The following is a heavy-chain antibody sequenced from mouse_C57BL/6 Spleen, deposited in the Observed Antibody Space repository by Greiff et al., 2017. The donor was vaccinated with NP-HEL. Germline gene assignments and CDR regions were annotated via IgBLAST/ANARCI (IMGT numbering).Heavy chain of an antibody. D-gene: IGHD1-1*01. CDR2: IYPGDGDT. J-gene: IGHJ2*01. Sequence: VQLQQSGPELVKPGASVKISCKASGYAFSSSWMNWVKQRPGKGLEWIGRIYPGDGDTNYNGTFKGKATLTADKSPSTAYMQLSSLTSEDSAVYFCARGFITTVVSAYYFDYWGQGTTLTVSS. V-gene: IGHV1-82*01. CDR1: GYAFSSSW. CDR3: ARGFITTVVSAYYFDY.